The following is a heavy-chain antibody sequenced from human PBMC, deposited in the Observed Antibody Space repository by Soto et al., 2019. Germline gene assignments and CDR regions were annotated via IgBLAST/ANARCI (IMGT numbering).Heavy chain of an antibody. J-gene: IGHJ5*02. Sequence: PSQTLSLTCAISGDSLSSNSAAWNWIRQSPSRGLEWLGRTYYRSKWYNDYALSVKSRITVTPDTSKNQFSLQLNSVTPEDAAVYYCARGRAADGGDWFDPWGQGTQVTVSS. V-gene: IGHV6-1*01. D-gene: IGHD6-13*01. CDR2: TYYRSKWYN. CDR1: GDSLSSNSAA. CDR3: ARGRAADGGDWFDP.